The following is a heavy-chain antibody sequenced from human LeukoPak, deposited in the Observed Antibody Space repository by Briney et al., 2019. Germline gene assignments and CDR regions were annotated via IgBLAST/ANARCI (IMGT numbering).Heavy chain of an antibody. CDR3: AKFRYHSNDNNYLDFNY. J-gene: IGHJ4*02. D-gene: IGHD3-22*01. Sequence: GGTLRLSCAASGFTFSSYAMGWVRQAPGKGPEWVSSISGSGGHTYFADSVKGRFTISRDNSKNTLDLQMNSLKVEDTAVYYCAKFRYHSNDNNYLDFNYWGQGTLVTVSS. V-gene: IGHV3-23*01. CDR2: ISGSGGHT. CDR1: GFTFSSYA.